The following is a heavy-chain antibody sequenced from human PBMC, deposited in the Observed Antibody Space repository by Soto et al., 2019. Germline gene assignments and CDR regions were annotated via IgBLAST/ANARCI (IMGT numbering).Heavy chain of an antibody. CDR1: GYSFTSYW. CDR2: IYPGDSDT. V-gene: IGHV5-51*01. J-gene: IGHJ3*02. CDR3: ARRTDTAMDPDAFDI. Sequence: PGESLKISCKGSGYSFTSYWSGWVRQMPGKGLEWMGIIYPGDSDTRYSPSFQGQVTISADKSISTAYLQWSSLKASDTAMYYCARRTDTAMDPDAFDIWGQGTMVTVSS. D-gene: IGHD5-18*01.